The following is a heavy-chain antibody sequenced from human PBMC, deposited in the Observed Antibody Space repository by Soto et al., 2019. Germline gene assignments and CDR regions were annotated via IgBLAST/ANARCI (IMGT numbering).Heavy chain of an antibody. V-gene: IGHV4-4*02. CDR3: AKDGSGYPYYSDN. CDR1: GASISSNNW. Sequence: QVQLQESGPGLVKPSGTLSLTCVVSGASISSNNWWSWVRQPPGKGLEWIGEIYHSGTTSYNPSLKGRVTMSVDKSKNQFSLKVTSVTAADTAVYFCAKDGSGYPYYSDNWGQGTLVTVSS. CDR2: IYHSGTT. D-gene: IGHD3-22*01. J-gene: IGHJ4*02.